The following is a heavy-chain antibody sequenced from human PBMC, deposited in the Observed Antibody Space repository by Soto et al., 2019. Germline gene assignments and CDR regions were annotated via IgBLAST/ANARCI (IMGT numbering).Heavy chain of an antibody. Sequence: EVQLVESGGALVQPGGSLRLSCAASGFTFGSYWMHWVRQAPGKGLVWVSRINSDGSTTNYGDSVKCRFTISRDNAKSTLYLQMNSLRAEETAVYYCARAGWYRFDYWGQGTLLTVSS. D-gene: IGHD2-15*01. J-gene: IGHJ4*02. CDR3: ARAGWYRFDY. CDR1: GFTFGSYW. V-gene: IGHV3-74*01. CDR2: INSDGSTT.